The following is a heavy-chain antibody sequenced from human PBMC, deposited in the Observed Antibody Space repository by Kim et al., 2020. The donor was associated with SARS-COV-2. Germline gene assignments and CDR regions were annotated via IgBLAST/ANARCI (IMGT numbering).Heavy chain of an antibody. CDR2: IYHSGST. J-gene: IGHJ6*01. D-gene: IGHD2-2*01. Sequence: SETLSLTCAVSGGSISSGGYSWSWIRQPPGKGLEWIGYIYHSGSTYYNPSLKSRVTISVDRSKNQFSLKLSSVTAADTAVYYCARGPSYCSSTSCSGYY. CDR1: GGSISSGGYS. V-gene: IGHV4-30-2*01. CDR3: ARGPSYCSSTSCSGYY.